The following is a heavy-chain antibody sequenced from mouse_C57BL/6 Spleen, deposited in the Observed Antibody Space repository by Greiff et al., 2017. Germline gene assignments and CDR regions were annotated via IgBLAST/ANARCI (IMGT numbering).Heavy chain of an antibody. D-gene: IGHD2-5*01. CDR2: ISGGGGNT. CDR3: ARAYYSNYVSAMDY. V-gene: IGHV5-9*01. CDR1: GFTFSSYT. J-gene: IGHJ4*01. Sequence: EVMLVESGGGLVKPGGSLKLSCAASGFTFSSYTMSWVRQTPEQRLEWVATISGGGGNTYYPDSVKGRFTISRDNAKNTLYLQLSSLRSEDTALYYCARAYYSNYVSAMDYWGQGTSVTVSS.